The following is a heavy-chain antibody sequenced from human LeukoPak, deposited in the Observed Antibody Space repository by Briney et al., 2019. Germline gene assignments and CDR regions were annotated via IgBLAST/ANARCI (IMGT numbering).Heavy chain of an antibody. Sequence: GGSLRLSCAAPGFTFSSYWMSWVRQAPGKGLEWVANIKQDGSEKYYVDSVKGRFTISRDNAKNSLYLQMNSLRAEDTAVYYCAGGVNYFDYWGRGTLVTVSS. CDR2: IKQDGSEK. V-gene: IGHV3-7*04. CDR3: AGGVNYFDY. D-gene: IGHD3-22*01. J-gene: IGHJ4*02. CDR1: GFTFSSYW.